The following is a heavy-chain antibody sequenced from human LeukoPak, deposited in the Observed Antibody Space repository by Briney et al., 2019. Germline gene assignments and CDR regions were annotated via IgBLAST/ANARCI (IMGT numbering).Heavy chain of an antibody. CDR2: IYYSGST. J-gene: IGHJ3*02. V-gene: IGHV4-59*01. Sequence: SETLSLTCAVYGGSFSGYYWSWIRQPPGKGLEWIGYIYYSGSTNYNPSLKSRVTISVDTSKNQFSLKLSSVTAADTAVYYCASAAAGFDAFDIWGQGTMVTVSS. D-gene: IGHD6-13*01. CDR3: ASAAAGFDAFDI. CDR1: GGSFSGYY.